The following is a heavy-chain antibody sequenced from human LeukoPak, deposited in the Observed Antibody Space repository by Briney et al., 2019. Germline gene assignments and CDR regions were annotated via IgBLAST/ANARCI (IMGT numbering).Heavy chain of an antibody. CDR3: ARDRRGYYDSSGYFDY. V-gene: IGHV4-61*01. J-gene: IGHJ4*02. CDR2: IDYSGST. Sequence: PSETLSPTCTVSGDSVSSDSYYWSWIPQPPGKGLEWIAYIDYSGSTKYNPPLKSRVTITLDTSKNQFYLKLSSVTAADTAVYYCARDRRGYYDSSGYFDYWGQGTLVTVSS. D-gene: IGHD3-22*01. CDR1: GDSVSSDSYY.